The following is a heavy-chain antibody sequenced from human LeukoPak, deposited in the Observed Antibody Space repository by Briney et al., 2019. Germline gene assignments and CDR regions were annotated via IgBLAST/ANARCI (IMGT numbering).Heavy chain of an antibody. CDR3: ARGTGAAWELLAY. D-gene: IGHD1-26*01. Sequence: SVTLSLTCTVSGGSISSSSYYWGWIRQPPGKGLEWIGSTYYSGSTYYNPSLKSRVTISVDTSKNQFSLKLSSVTAADTAIYYCARGTGAAWELLAYWGQGTLVTVSS. CDR1: GGSISSSSYY. V-gene: IGHV4-39*07. J-gene: IGHJ4*02. CDR2: TYYSGST.